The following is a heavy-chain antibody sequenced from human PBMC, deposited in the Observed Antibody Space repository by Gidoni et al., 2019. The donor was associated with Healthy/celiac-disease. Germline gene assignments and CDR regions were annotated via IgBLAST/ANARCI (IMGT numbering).Heavy chain of an antibody. Sequence: QVQLQESGPGLVKPSETLSLTCTVSGGSISSYYWSWIRQPPGKGLEWIGYIYYSGSTNYNPSLKSRVTISVDTSKNQFSLKLSSVTAADTAVYYCARAQDIVVVPAAIGAFDIWGQGTMVTVSS. CDR3: ARAQDIVVVPAAIGAFDI. CDR2: IYYSGST. CDR1: GGSISSYY. J-gene: IGHJ3*02. D-gene: IGHD2-2*01. V-gene: IGHV4-59*01.